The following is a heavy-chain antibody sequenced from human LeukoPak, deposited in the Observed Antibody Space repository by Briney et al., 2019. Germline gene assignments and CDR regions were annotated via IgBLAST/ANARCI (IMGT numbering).Heavy chain of an antibody. V-gene: IGHV3-21*01. CDR1: GFTFSSYS. D-gene: IGHD6-13*01. J-gene: IGHJ4*02. CDR2: IGSSSSYI. CDR3: ARDLGYSRNTPTTSNDY. Sequence: GGSLRLSCAASGFTFSSYSMNWVRQAPGKGLEWVSSIGSSSSYIYYADSVKGRFTISRDNAKNSLYLQMNSLRAEDTAVYYCARDLGYSRNTPTTSNDYWGQGTLVTVSS.